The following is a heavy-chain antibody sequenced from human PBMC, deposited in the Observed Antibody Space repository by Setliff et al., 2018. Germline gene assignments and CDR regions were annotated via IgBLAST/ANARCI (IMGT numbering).Heavy chain of an antibody. J-gene: IGHJ2*01. D-gene: IGHD3-22*01. V-gene: IGHV4-34*01. CDR3: ARERYDSRSWYFDL. CDR2: INHSGST. Sequence: PSETLSLTCAVYGGSFSGYYWSWIRQPPGKGLEWIGEINHSGSTNYNPSLKSRVTISRDNSKNTLYLQMGSLRAEDMAVYYCARERYDSRSWYFDLWGRGTLVTVSS. CDR1: GGSFSGYY.